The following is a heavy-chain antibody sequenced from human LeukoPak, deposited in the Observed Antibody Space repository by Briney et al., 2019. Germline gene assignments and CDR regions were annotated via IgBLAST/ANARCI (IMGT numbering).Heavy chain of an antibody. Sequence: GGSLRLSCAASGFTFNTYGMHWVRQAPGKGLEWVAVIWYDGSNKYYADSVKGRFTISRDNSKNTLYLQMNSLRAEDTAVYYCARDGDITPTDVWGQGTTVTVSS. CDR1: GFTFNTYG. V-gene: IGHV3-33*01. D-gene: IGHD2-15*01. CDR3: ARDGDITPTDV. CDR2: IWYDGSNK. J-gene: IGHJ6*02.